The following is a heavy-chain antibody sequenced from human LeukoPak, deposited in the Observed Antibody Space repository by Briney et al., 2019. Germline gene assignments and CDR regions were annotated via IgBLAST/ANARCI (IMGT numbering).Heavy chain of an antibody. CDR1: GYTFTSYY. J-gene: IGHJ3*02. CDR3: ARASMSHAFDI. V-gene: IGHV1-46*01. Sequence: ASVMGSCKASGYTFTSYYMHWVRQAPGQGLEWMGIINPSGGSTSYAQKFQGRVTMTRDTSTSTVYMELSSLRSEDTAVYYCARASMSHAFDIWGQGTMVTVSS. CDR2: INPSGGST.